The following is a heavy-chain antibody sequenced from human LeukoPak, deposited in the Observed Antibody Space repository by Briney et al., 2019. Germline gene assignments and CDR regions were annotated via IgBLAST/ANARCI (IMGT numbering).Heavy chain of an antibody. D-gene: IGHD3-3*01. CDR1: GYTFTSYD. J-gene: IGHJ6*03. Sequence: ASVKVSCKASGYTFTSYDINWLRQATGQGLEWMGWMNPNSGNTGYAQKFQGRVTMTRNTSISTAYMELSSLRSEDTAVYYCARGFWSGYYEHYYYMDVWGKGTTVTVSS. CDR3: ARGFWSGYYEHYYYMDV. V-gene: IGHV1-8*01. CDR2: MNPNSGNT.